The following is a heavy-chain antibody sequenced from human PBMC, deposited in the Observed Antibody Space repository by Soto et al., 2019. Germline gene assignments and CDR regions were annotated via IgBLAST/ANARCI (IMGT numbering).Heavy chain of an antibody. Sequence: PWWSLRLSCSASVFTFSSYGMHWFRQAPGKGLEWVAVIWYDGSNKYYADSVKGRFTISRDNSKNTLYLQMNSLRAEDTAVYYCARTPLRLYSGLDYWGQGTLVTVSS. CDR2: IWYDGSNK. CDR1: VFTFSSYG. J-gene: IGHJ4*02. CDR3: ARTPLRLYSGLDY. V-gene: IGHV3-33*01. D-gene: IGHD3-16*01.